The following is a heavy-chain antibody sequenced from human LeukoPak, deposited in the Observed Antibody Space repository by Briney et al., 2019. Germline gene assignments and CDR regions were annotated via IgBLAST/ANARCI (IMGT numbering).Heavy chain of an antibody. D-gene: IGHD6-13*01. CDR3: AREGIAGRGKYFDY. V-gene: IGHV3-21*01. CDR2: ISSSSSYI. CDR1: GFTFSSYS. Sequence: GGSLRLSCAASGFTFSSYSMNWVRQAPGKGLEWVSSISSSSSYIYYADSVKGRFTISSDNAKNSLYLQMNSLRAEDTAVYYCAREGIAGRGKYFDYWGQGTLVTVSS. J-gene: IGHJ4*02.